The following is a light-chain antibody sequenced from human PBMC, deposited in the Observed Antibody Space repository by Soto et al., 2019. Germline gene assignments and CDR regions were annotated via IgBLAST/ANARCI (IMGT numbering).Light chain of an antibody. CDR1: QSVSSSY. CDR2: GAS. CDR3: QQYGSSPYT. Sequence: EIVLTQSPGTLSLSPGERATLSCRASQSVSSSYLAWYQQKPGQAPRPLIYGASSRATGIPDRFSGSGSGPDFTLTISRLEPEDFAVYYCQQYGSSPYTFGQGTKLEIK. J-gene: IGKJ2*01. V-gene: IGKV3-20*01.